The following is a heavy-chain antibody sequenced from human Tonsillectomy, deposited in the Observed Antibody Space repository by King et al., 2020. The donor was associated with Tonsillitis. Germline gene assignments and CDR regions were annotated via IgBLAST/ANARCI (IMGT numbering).Heavy chain of an antibody. V-gene: IGHV3-43*02. CDR3: AKDYGDYVSLADY. J-gene: IGHJ4*02. CDR2: IGGDGGST. D-gene: IGHD4-17*01. CDR1: GFTFDDYA. Sequence: GQLVQSGGGVVQPGGSLRLSCAASGFTFDDYAMHWVRQAPGKGLEWVSLIGGDGGSTYYSDSVKGRFTISRDNSKNSLYLQMNSLKTEDTALYYCAKDYGDYVSLADYWGQGTLVTVSS.